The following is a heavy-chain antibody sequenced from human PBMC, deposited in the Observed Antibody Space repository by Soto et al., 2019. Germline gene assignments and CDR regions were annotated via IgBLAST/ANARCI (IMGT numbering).Heavy chain of an antibody. Sequence: ASVKVSCKASGYTFTSYGISWVRQAPGQGLEWMGWISAYNGNTNYAQKLQGRVTMTTDTSTSTAYMELRSLRSDDTAVYYCARGLYDYDFWSGYSFDYWGQGTLVTVSS. J-gene: IGHJ4*02. V-gene: IGHV1-18*01. CDR3: ARGLYDYDFWSGYSFDY. D-gene: IGHD3-3*01. CDR1: GYTFTSYG. CDR2: ISAYNGNT.